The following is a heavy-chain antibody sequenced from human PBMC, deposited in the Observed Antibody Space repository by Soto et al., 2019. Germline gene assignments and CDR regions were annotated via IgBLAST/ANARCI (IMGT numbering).Heavy chain of an antibody. J-gene: IGHJ4*02. V-gene: IGHV4-31*03. Sequence: PSETLSLTCTVSGGSISSGGYYWSWIRQHPGKGLEWIGYIYYSGSTYYNPSLKSRVTISVYTSKNQFSLKLSSVTAAYTAVYYCARAYRFLYYFDYWGQGTLVTVSS. D-gene: IGHD3-16*02. CDR3: ARAYRFLYYFDY. CDR2: IYYSGST. CDR1: GGSISSGGYY.